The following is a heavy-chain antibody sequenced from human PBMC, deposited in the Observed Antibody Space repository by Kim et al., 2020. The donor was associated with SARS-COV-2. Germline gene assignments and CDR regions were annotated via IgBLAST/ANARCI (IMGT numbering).Heavy chain of an antibody. V-gene: IGHV3-48*03. D-gene: IGHD1-26*01. Sequence: ADSVKGRFTISRDNAKNSLYLQMNSLRAEDTAVYYCATAGGEWELTAFDIWGQGTMVTVSS. CDR3: ATAGGEWELTAFDI. J-gene: IGHJ3*02.